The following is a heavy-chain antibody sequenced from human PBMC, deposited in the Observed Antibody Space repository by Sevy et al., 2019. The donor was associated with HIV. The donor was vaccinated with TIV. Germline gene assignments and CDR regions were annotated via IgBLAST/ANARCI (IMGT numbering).Heavy chain of an antibody. D-gene: IGHD5-12*01. CDR1: GFTFSDYY. Sequence: GGSLRLSCAASGFTFSDYYMDWVRQAPGKGLEWVANIKQDGSEKYYVDSVKGRFTISRDNSQNSLFLQMNTLRAEDTAVYYCAREGSPYDTYYYYYGMDVWGQGTTVTVSS. CDR2: IKQDGSEK. V-gene: IGHV3-7*01. CDR3: AREGSPYDTYYYYYGMDV. J-gene: IGHJ6*02.